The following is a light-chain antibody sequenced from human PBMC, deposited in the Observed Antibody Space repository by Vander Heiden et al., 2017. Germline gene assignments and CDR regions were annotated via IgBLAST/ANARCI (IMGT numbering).Light chain of an antibody. CDR2: GAS. CDR1: QSISSY. CDR3: QRSYTTLMFT. V-gene: IGKV1-39*01. Sequence: DIQMTQSPSSLSTSGGDRVTISCRASQSISSYLNWYQQKAWKASKLLIYGASSFESGASSRFSGSGSGTDFTLTMSSLQAEDFATYYRQRSYTTLMFTFGQWTKLEIK. J-gene: IGKJ2*01.